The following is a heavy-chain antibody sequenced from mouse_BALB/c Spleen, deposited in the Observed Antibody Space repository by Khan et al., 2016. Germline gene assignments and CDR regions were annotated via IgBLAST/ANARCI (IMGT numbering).Heavy chain of an antibody. CDR3: ARYYYYDFDY. CDR2: ISYSGSN. J-gene: IGHJ2*01. CDR1: GYSITSDYA. Sequence: EVQLQESGPGLVKPSQSLSLTCTVTGYSITSDYAWNWIGQFPGNKLEWMGYISYSGSNSYNPSIKSRISITRDTSKNQFFLQLNSVTTEDTATYYFARYYYYDFDYWGQGTTLTVSS. D-gene: IGHD2-4*01. V-gene: IGHV3-2*02.